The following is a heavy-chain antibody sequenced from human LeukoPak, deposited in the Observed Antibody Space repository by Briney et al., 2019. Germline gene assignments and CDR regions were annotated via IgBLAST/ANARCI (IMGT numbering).Heavy chain of an antibody. CDR3: ARKTIWFGDRWFDP. Sequence: SETLSLTCAVYGGSFSSFHWSWIRQPPGKELEWIGEIRHTGQTNYNPSLKSRVTISVDTSKNQFSLNMSSVTAADTAVYCCARKTIWFGDRWFDPWGQGTLVTVSS. J-gene: IGHJ5*02. CDR2: IRHTGQT. V-gene: IGHV4-34*01. CDR1: GGSFSSFH. D-gene: IGHD3-10*01.